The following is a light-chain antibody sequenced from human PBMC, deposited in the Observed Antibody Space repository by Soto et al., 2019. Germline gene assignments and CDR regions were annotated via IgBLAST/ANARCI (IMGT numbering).Light chain of an antibody. Sequence: QSALTQPASVSGSPGQSITLSCTGTSSDVGAYDYVSWFQQHPGKAPKLMIYEVNYRPSGVSNRFSGSKSGNTASLTISGLQGEDEAYYYCSSYTSSSTLVFGTGTKVTVL. CDR2: EVN. V-gene: IGLV2-14*01. CDR1: SSDVGAYDY. CDR3: SSYTSSSTLV. J-gene: IGLJ1*01.